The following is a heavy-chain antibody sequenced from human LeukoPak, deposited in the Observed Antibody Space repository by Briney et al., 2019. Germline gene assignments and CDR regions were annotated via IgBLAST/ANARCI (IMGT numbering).Heavy chain of an antibody. CDR3: VRFALSSSLDH. CDR1: GYRLTNNW. J-gene: IGHJ5*02. D-gene: IGHD6-13*01. CDR2: IYPGYSDA. V-gene: IGHV5-51*01. Sequence: GESLKISCKISGYRLTNNWIGWVRQVPGKGLEWMGLIYPGYSDAKYSPSFQGQVALSVDTSISTAYLQLGGLRASDTAIYYCVRFALSSSLDHWGQGTLVTVSS.